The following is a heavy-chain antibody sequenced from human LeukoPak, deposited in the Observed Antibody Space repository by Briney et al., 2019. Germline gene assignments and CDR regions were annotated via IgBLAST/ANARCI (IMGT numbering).Heavy chain of an antibody. J-gene: IGHJ5*02. D-gene: IGHD6-19*01. CDR3: ASGTGYSSGWYWFDP. CDR1: GGSFSGYY. Sequence: SETLSLTCAVYGGSFSGYYWSWIRQPPGKGLEWIGEINHSGSTNYNPSLKSRVTISVDTSKNQFSLKLSSVTAADTAVYYCASGTGYSSGWYWFDPWGQGTLVTVSS. CDR2: INHSGST. V-gene: IGHV4-34*01.